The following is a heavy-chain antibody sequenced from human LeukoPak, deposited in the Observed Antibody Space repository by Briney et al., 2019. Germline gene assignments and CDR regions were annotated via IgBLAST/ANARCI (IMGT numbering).Heavy chain of an antibody. CDR1: GFTFSSYA. D-gene: IGHD3-22*01. CDR3: ARESHYSDSSGSFDY. V-gene: IGHV3-23*01. J-gene: IGHJ4*02. CDR2: ISGSGGST. Sequence: GGSLRLSCAASGFTFSSYAMSWVRQAPGKGLEWVSAISGSGGSTYYADSVKGRFTISRDNSQNTLYLQMGSLRAEDTAVYYCARESHYSDSSGSFDYWGQGTLVTVSS.